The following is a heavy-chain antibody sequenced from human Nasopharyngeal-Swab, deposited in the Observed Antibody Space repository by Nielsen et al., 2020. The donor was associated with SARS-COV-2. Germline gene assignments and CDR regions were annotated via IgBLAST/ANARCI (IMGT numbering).Heavy chain of an antibody. CDR2: IKSKTDGGTT. D-gene: IGHD5-18*01. CDR3: TTGRGYSYGNIYYFDY. J-gene: IGHJ4*02. Sequence: GASLKISCEASGFTFSNAWMSWVRQAPGKGLEWVGRIKSKTDGGTTDYAAPVKGRFTISRDDSKNTLYLQMNSLKTEDTAVYYCTTGRGYSYGNIYYFDYWAREPWSPSPQ. V-gene: IGHV3-15*01. CDR1: GFTFSNAW.